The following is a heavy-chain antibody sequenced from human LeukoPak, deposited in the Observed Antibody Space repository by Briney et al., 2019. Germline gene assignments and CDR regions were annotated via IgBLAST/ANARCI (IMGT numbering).Heavy chain of an antibody. J-gene: IGHJ4*02. D-gene: IGHD3-22*01. CDR2: IIPNLGTT. V-gene: IGHV1-69*04. Sequence: ASVTVSFTASGGTSNSHAISWVRQAPGQGLEWMGRIIPNLGTTNRAQNFQDRVTLTADKSTNTAYVELTSLTSDDTAVYYCATTNDGGGYQWGDFFDFWGQGTLVTVSS. CDR1: GGTSNSHA. CDR3: ATTNDGGGYQWGDFFDF.